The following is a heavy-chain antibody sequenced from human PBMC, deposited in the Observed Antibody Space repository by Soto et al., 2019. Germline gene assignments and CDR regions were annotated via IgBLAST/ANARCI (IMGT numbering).Heavy chain of an antibody. J-gene: IGHJ6*02. CDR3: ARGRGYSGDDHYYYFDMDV. Sequence: ASVKVSCKASGGTFNNYPITWVRQAPGQGLEWMGGSIPIFGTANYAQKFQGRVTITVDESTSTAYMELSSLRSEDTAVYYCARGRGYSGDDHYYYFDMDVWGQGTTVTVSS. CDR2: SIPIFGTA. CDR1: GGTFNNYP. D-gene: IGHD5-12*01. V-gene: IGHV1-69*13.